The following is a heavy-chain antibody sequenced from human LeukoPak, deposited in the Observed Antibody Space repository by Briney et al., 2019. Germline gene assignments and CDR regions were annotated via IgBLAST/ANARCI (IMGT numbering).Heavy chain of an antibody. Sequence: ASVKVSCKASGYTFTSYYMYWVRQAPGQGLEWMGGIIPIFGTANYAQKFQGRVTITADESTSTAYMELSSLRSEDTAVYYCATSAIFGVVITHFDYWGQGTLVTVSS. J-gene: IGHJ4*02. D-gene: IGHD3-3*01. CDR2: IIPIFGTA. CDR1: GYTFTSYY. V-gene: IGHV1-69*13. CDR3: ATSAIFGVVITHFDY.